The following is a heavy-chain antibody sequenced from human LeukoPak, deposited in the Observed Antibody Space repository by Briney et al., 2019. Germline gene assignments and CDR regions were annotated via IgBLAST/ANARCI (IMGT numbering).Heavy chain of an antibody. CDR1: GFSFSSYW. V-gene: IGHV3-74*01. CDR3: ARPGRGYSYGSFDY. J-gene: IGHJ4*02. Sequence: PGGSLRLSCAASGFSFSSYWMHWVRQAPGKGLVWVSGINSDGSSATYADSVKGRFTISRDNAKNTLYLQMNSLRAEDTAVYYCARPGRGYSYGSFDYWGQGTLVTLSS. CDR2: INSDGSSA. D-gene: IGHD5-18*01.